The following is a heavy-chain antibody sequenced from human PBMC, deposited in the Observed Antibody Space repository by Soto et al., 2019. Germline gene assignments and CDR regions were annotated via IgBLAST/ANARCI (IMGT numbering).Heavy chain of an antibody. CDR1: GYTFTSYG. V-gene: IGHV1-3*03. CDR3: ARGGYFDSSNYLAY. J-gene: IGHJ4*02. Sequence: ASVKVSCKASGYTFTSYGINWVRQAPGRGLEWMGWINPGNGNTKYSQQFQGRVIIDRDTSASTAYMELSSLRSEDMAVYYCARGGYFDSSNYLAYWGLGTLVTVPQ. CDR2: INPGNGNT. D-gene: IGHD3-22*01.